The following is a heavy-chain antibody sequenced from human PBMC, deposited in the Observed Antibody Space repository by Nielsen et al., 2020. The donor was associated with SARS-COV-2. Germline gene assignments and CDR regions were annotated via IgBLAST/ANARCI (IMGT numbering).Heavy chain of an antibody. CDR2: ISSSGSTI. CDR1: GFTFSDYY. Sequence: LSLTCAASGFTFSDYYMSWIRQAPGKGLEWVSYISSSGSTIYYADSVKGRFTISRDNAKNSLYLQMNSLRAEDTAVYYCARESTSQGLDYWGQGTLVTVSS. CDR3: ARESTSQGLDY. J-gene: IGHJ4*02. V-gene: IGHV3-11*01.